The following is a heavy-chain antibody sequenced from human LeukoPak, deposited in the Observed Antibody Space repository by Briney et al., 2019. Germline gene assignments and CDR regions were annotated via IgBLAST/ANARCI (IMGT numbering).Heavy chain of an antibody. CDR1: GGSISSSSYY. J-gene: IGHJ6*03. CDR3: ARQIAAAGTLYDYYYYMDV. D-gene: IGHD6-13*01. V-gene: IGHV4-39*01. CDR2: IYYGGST. Sequence: SETLSLTCTVSGGSISSSSYYWGWIRQPPGKGLEWIGSIYYGGSTYYNPSLKSRVTISVDTSKNQFSLKLSSVTAADTAVYYCARQIAAAGTLYDYYYYMDVWGKGTTVTVSS.